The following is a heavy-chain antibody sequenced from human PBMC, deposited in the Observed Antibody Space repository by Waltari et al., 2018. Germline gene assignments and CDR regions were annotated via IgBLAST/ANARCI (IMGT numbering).Heavy chain of an antibody. CDR3: ATSGWYCFDY. Sequence: EVQLVESGGGLVQQGGSLRPSCRASGFTLRSFWMNWVRQAPGKGLEWVAGIKQDGSEKYCADSVKGRFTISRDNAKNSLYLQMNSLRAEDTAVYYCATSGWYCFDYWGQGTLVTVSS. CDR2: IKQDGSEK. CDR1: GFTLRSFW. J-gene: IGHJ4*02. V-gene: IGHV3-7*01. D-gene: IGHD6-19*01.